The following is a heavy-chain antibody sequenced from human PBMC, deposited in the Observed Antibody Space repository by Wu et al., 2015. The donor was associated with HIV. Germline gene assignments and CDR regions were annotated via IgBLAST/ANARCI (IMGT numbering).Heavy chain of an antibody. D-gene: IGHD4-17*01. CDR1: GYTFTSYY. CDR3: ATHHGDYFLGNWFDP. V-gene: IGHV1-46*01. Sequence: QVQLVQSGAEVKKPGASAKVSCKASGYTFTSYYMHWVRQAPGQGLEWMGIINPSGGSTSYAQKFQGRVTMTRDTSTSTVYMELSSLRSEDTAVYYCATHHGDYFLGNWFDPGAREPWSTVSS. CDR2: INPSGGST. J-gene: IGHJ5*02.